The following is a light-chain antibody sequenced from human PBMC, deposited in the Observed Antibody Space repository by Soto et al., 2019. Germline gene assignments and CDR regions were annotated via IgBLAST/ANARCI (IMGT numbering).Light chain of an antibody. CDR2: DAS. Sequence: DSQMPQLPSTFSASLEDRATITCRASQRISIGLAWYQQKPGKPPKLLIYDASSLESGVPSRFSGSGSGTEFSLTISSLQPDDFATYYCQQYNSYSRYTFGQGTKLEIK. CDR3: QQYNSYSRYT. CDR1: QRISIG. J-gene: IGKJ2*01. V-gene: IGKV1-5*01.